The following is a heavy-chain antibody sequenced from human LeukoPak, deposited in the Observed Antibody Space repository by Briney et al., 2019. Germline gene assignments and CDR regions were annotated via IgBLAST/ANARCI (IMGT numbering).Heavy chain of an antibody. CDR1: GFTFSRYS. D-gene: IGHD3-10*01. CDR3: ARGLYYFDY. Sequence: GGSLRLSCPASGFTFSRYSMSWVGQASGKGLEWEANIKQDGSETDYVDSVKGRFTISRDNAKNSLYLQMNSLRADDTAVYYCARGLYYFDYWGQGTLVTVSS. CDR2: IKQDGSET. J-gene: IGHJ4*02. V-gene: IGHV3-7*04.